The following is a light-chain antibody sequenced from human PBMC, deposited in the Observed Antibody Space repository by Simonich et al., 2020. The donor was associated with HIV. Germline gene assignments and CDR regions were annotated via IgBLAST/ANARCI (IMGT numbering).Light chain of an antibody. CDR2: GAS. J-gene: IGKJ2*01. V-gene: IGKV3-20*01. CDR1: QSVSSNY. CDR3: RKA. Sequence: EIVLTQSPGTLSLSPGERATLSCRASQSVSSNYLAWYQQKSGQAPRLLIYGASSRATGITDRFSGSGSGTDFTLKISRVEAEDVGVYYFRKAFGQGTKLEIK.